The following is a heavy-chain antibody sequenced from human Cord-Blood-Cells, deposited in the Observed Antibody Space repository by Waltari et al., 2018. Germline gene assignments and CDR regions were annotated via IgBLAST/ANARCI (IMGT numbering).Heavy chain of an antibody. CDR3: AKGAKRDY. CDR2: ITHSEST. CDR1: AGSFSGYY. V-gene: IGHV4-34*01. J-gene: IGHJ4*02. Sequence: QVQLQQWGAGLLKPSETLSLTCAVDAGSFSGYYWIWIRQPPGKGLEWIGKITHSESTHSDPSLQRRETISVDTSKNQFCLKRRSGTAEDTAVYYCAKGAKRDYWGQGTLVTVSS.